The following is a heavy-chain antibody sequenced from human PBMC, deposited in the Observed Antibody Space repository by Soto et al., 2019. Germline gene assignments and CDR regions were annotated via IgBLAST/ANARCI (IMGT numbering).Heavy chain of an antibody. V-gene: IGHV1-18*01. Sequence: QVQLVQSGAEVKKPGASVKVSCKASGYTFTSYGISWVRQAPGQGLEWMGWISAYNGNTNYAQKLQGRVTMTTDTSTSTAYMELWSLRSDDTAVYYCARDTSQLPILSRYYYYYGMDVWGQGTTVTVSS. J-gene: IGHJ6*02. CDR3: ARDTSQLPILSRYYYYYGMDV. D-gene: IGHD6-6*01. CDR2: ISAYNGNT. CDR1: GYTFTSYG.